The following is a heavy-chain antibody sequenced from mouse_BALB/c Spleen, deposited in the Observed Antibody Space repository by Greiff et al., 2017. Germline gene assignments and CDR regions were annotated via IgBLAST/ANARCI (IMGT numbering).Heavy chain of an antibody. V-gene: IGHV1S81*02. CDR3: ARSTGSYWYFDV. CDR2: INPSNGRT. Sequence: QVHVKQPGAELVKPGASVKLSCKASGYTFTSYWMHWVKQRPGQGLEWIGEINPSNGRTNYNEKFKSKATLTVDKSSSTAYMQLSSLTSEDSAVYYCARSTGSYWYFDVWGAGTTVTVSS. D-gene: IGHD4-1*01. CDR1: GYTFTSYW. J-gene: IGHJ1*01.